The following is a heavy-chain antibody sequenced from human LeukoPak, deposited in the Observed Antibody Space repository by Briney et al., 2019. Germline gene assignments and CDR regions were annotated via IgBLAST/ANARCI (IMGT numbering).Heavy chain of an antibody. J-gene: IGHJ4*02. D-gene: IGHD3-16*01. CDR2: INHGGST. CDR3: ARGRGTY. CDR1: GGSFSGYY. Sequence: PSETLSLTCAIYGGSFSGYYWSWIRQPPGKGLEWIGEINHGGSTNYNPSLKSRVTISVDTSKNQFSLKLSSVTAADTAVYYCARGRGTYWGQGTLVTVSS. V-gene: IGHV4-34*01.